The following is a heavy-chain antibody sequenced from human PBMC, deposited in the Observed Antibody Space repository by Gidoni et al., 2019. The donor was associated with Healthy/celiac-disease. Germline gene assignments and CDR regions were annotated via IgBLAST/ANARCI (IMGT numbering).Heavy chain of an antibody. CDR1: GFTFAAYA. V-gene: IGHV3-9*01. D-gene: IGHD2-15*01. CDR2: ISWNSGSI. CDR3: ARRAPGYCSGGSCYGMDV. J-gene: IGHJ6*02. Sequence: EVQLVESGGGLVQPGRSLRLACAASGFTFAAYAMHWVRQAPGKGLEWVSGISWNSGSIGYADSVKGRFTISRDNAKNSLYLQMNSLRAEDTALYYCARRAPGYCSGGSCYGMDVWGQGTTVTVSS.